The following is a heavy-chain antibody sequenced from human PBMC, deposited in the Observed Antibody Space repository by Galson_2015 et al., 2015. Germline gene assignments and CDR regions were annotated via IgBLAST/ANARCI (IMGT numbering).Heavy chain of an antibody. V-gene: IGHV3-7*01. D-gene: IGHD6-13*01. J-gene: IGHJ4*02. CDR2: IKQDGSET. CDR3: ARRRDSSCWLDY. CDR1: GFTFSSYW. Sequence: SLRLSCAASGFTFSSYWMNWVRQAPGKGLEWVANIKQDGSETNYVDSVKGRFTISRDNAKNSLYLQMNSLRAEDTAVYYCARRRDSSCWLDYWGQGTLVTVSS.